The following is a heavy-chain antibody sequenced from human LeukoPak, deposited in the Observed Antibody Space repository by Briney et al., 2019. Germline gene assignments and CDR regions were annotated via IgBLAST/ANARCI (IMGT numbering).Heavy chain of an antibody. V-gene: IGHV3-21*01. CDR1: GFTFSSYS. J-gene: IGHJ4*02. CDR3: ARGRYSSSSRGLRDFDY. D-gene: IGHD6-6*01. Sequence: GGSLRLSCAASGFTFSSYSMNWVRQAPGKGLEWVSSISSSSSYIYYADSVKGRFTISRDNAKNSLYLQMNSLRAEDTAVYYCARGRYSSSSRGLRDFDYWGQGTLVTVSS. CDR2: ISSSSSYI.